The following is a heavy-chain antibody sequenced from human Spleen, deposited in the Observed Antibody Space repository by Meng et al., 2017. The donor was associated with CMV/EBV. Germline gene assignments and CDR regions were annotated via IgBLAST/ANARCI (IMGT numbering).Heavy chain of an antibody. CDR2: IISKRGGGTT. J-gene: IGHJ4*02. V-gene: IGHV3-15*01. CDR1: GILFSDAW. CDR3: VWLNTEHTLGF. Sequence: GESLKISCEVSGILFSDAWMSWVRKAPGMGLEWVGRIISKRGGGTTDYGAPAKDRFIISRDDSKNMMYLQMNGLKIEDTAIYYCVWLNTEHTLGFWGQGAPVTVSS. D-gene: IGHD2-21*01.